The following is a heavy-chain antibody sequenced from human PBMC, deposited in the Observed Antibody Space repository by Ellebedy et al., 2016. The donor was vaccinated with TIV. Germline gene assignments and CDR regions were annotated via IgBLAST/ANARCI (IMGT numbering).Heavy chain of an antibody. Sequence: SVKVSCXASGGTFSSYAISWVRQAPGQGLEWMGRIIPILGIANYAQKFQGRVTITADKSTSTAYMELSSLRSEDTAVYYCARAPGSYFDYWGQGTLVTVSS. V-gene: IGHV1-69*04. CDR2: IIPILGIA. CDR1: GGTFSSYA. CDR3: ARAPGSYFDY. D-gene: IGHD3-10*01. J-gene: IGHJ4*02.